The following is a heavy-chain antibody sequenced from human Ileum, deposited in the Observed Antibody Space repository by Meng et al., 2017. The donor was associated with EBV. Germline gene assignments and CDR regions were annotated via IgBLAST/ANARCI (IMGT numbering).Heavy chain of an antibody. V-gene: IGHV4-4*02. Sequence: QVRLQGSGPGPVKPSGTLSLTCAVSGGSISSSNWWSWVRQAPGKGLEWIGEIHHTESTNYNPSLKSRVTISVDKSKNQFSLKLSSVTAADTAVYYCARESYSDSSGYYSLDYWGQGSLVTVSS. CDR1: GGSISSSNW. D-gene: IGHD3-22*01. CDR3: ARESYSDSSGYYSLDY. CDR2: IHHTEST. J-gene: IGHJ4*02.